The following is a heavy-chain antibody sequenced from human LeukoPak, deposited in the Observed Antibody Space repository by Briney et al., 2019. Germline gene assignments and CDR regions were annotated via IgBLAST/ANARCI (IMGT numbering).Heavy chain of an antibody. J-gene: IGHJ4*02. D-gene: IGHD6-19*01. Sequence: GGSLRLSCAASGFTFSSYEMNWVRQAPGKGLEWVSYISSSGSTIYYADSVKGRFTISRDNTKKSTYLQIYRLRAEDTAVYYCARTILHSSGWSDWGQGTLVTVSS. CDR1: GFTFSSYE. CDR3: ARTILHSSGWSD. V-gene: IGHV3-48*03. CDR2: ISSSGSTI.